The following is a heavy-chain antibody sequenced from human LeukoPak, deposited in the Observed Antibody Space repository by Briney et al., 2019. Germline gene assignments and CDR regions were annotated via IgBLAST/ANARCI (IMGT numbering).Heavy chain of an antibody. Sequence: PSETLSLTCTVSGGSISSYYWSWIRQPPGKGLEWIGYIYYSGSTNYNPSLKSRVTISVDTSKNQFSLKLSSVTAADTAVYYCARRGYSSGWYWFDPWGQGTLVTVSS. CDR3: ARRGYSSGWYWFDP. CDR1: GGSISSYY. J-gene: IGHJ5*02. D-gene: IGHD6-19*01. V-gene: IGHV4-59*01. CDR2: IYYSGST.